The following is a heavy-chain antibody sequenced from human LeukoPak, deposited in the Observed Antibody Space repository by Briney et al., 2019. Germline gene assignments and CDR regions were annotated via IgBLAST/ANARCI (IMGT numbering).Heavy chain of an antibody. CDR2: IHSSGTT. CDR3: ARAVGSGSFQTYYYYMDV. Sequence: PSQTLSLTCTVSGVSMNYYFWNWIRQPAGEGLQWIGRIHSSGTTNYNPSLKSRVTMSVDTSKNQFSLKLSSVTAADTAVYYCARAVGSGSFQTYYYYMDVWGKGTTVTISS. CDR1: GVSMNYYF. J-gene: IGHJ6*03. D-gene: IGHD3-10*01. V-gene: IGHV4-4*07.